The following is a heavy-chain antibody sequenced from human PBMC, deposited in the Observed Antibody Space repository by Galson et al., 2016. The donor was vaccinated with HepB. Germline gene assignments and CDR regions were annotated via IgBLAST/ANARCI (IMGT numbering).Heavy chain of an antibody. CDR2: ISGGGGST. CDR1: GFTFSSYA. D-gene: IGHD3-22*01. J-gene: IGHJ4*02. CDR3: ARGMYYYDSSGYPGPFDY. Sequence: SLRLSCAASGFTFSSYAMSWVRQAPGKGLEWVSAISGGGGSTFYADSVKGRFTISRDNSKNTVYLQMNSLRAEDTAVYYCARGMYYYDSSGYPGPFDYWGQGNLVTVSS. V-gene: IGHV3-23*01.